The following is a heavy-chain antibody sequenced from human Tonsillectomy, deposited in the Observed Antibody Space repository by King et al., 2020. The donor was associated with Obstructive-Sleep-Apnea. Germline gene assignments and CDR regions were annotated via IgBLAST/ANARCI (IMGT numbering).Heavy chain of an antibody. J-gene: IGHJ4*02. D-gene: IGHD6-6*01. V-gene: IGHV4-59*01. CDR1: GGSISPYY. CDR2: ISDSGST. Sequence: VQLQQSGPGLVKSSETLSLTCAVSGGSISPYYWTWIRQSPGKGLEWIGYISDSGSTNYNPSLKSRVTISIDNSKNQFSLKLSSVTAADTAVYYCARSGRSSSGLFDYWGQGSLGTVSS. CDR3: ARSGRSSSGLFDY.